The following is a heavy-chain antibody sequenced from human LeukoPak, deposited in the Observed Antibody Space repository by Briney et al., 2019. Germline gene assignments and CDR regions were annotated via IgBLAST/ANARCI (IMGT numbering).Heavy chain of an antibody. D-gene: IGHD3-10*01. Sequence: SETLSLTCAVYGGSFSGYYWSWIRQPPGKGLEWIGEISHSGSTNYNPSLKSRVTISVDTSKNQFSLKLSSVTAADTAVYYCARGDYYGSGSPLDYWGQGTLVTVSS. J-gene: IGHJ4*02. CDR3: ARGDYYGSGSPLDY. CDR1: GGSFSGYY. CDR2: ISHSGST. V-gene: IGHV4-34*01.